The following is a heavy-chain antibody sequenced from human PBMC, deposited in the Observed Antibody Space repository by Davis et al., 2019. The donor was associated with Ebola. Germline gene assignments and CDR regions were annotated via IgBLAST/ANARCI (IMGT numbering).Heavy chain of an antibody. J-gene: IGHJ5*02. Sequence: GGSLTLSCAASGFTFSDYYMSWICQAPGKGLEWVSYISSSGSTIYYADSVKGRFTISRDNAKNSLYLQMNSLRDEDTAVYYCARDPRRNIVVGSPWGQGTLVTVSS. D-gene: IGHD2-15*01. CDR3: ARDPRRNIVVGSP. V-gene: IGHV3-11*04. CDR1: GFTFSDYY. CDR2: ISSSGSTI.